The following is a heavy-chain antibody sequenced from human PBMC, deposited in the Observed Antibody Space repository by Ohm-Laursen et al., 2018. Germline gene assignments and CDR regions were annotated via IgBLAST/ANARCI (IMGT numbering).Heavy chain of an antibody. Sequence: GSLRLSCTASGFTFSSYEMNWVRQAPGKGLEWVSYISSSGSTIYYADSAKGRFTISRDNAKNSLYLQMNSLRAEDTAIYYCARILWRGPENSYYAMDVWGQGTAVTVSS. V-gene: IGHV3-48*03. CDR3: ARILWRGPENSYYAMDV. CDR2: ISSSGSTI. D-gene: IGHD3-3*01. CDR1: GFTFSSYE. J-gene: IGHJ6*02.